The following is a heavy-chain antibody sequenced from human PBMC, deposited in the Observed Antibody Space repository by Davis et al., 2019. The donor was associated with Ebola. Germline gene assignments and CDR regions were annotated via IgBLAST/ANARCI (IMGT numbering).Heavy chain of an antibody. J-gene: IGHJ5*02. V-gene: IGHV3-74*01. CDR2: INSDGSST. CDR3: AKMGRCSGGSCYAWYNWFDP. CDR1: GFTFSSYW. Sequence: GESLKISCAASGFTFSSYWMHWVRQAPGKGLVWVSRINSDGSSTSYADSVKGRFTISRDNAKNSLYLQMNSLRDEDTAVYYCAKMGRCSGGSCYAWYNWFDPWGQGTLVTVSS. D-gene: IGHD2-15*01.